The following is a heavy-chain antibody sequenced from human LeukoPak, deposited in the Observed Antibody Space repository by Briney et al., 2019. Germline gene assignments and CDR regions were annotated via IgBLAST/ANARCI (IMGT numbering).Heavy chain of an antibody. CDR3: ARGGTGTYLEY. CDR2: ISRRSTSI. V-gene: IGHV3-48*02. J-gene: IGHJ4*02. Sequence: GGSLRLSCAASGFTFSSYAMSWVRQAPGKGLEWISYISRRSTSIYYGDSVKGRFTISRDNAENTLYLQMSSLRDDDTAVYYCARGGTGTYLEYWGQGTLVTVSS. CDR1: GFTFSSYA. D-gene: IGHD7-27*01.